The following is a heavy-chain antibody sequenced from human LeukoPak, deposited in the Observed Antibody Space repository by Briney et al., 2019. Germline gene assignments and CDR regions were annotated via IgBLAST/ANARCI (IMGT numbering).Heavy chain of an antibody. CDR3: AGTIVGATKCFDP. CDR2: INPSGGST. V-gene: IGHV1-46*01. D-gene: IGHD1-26*01. J-gene: IGHJ5*02. Sequence: ASVKVSCKASGYTFTSYYMHWVRQAPGQGLEWMGIINPSGGSTSYAQKFQGRVTMTRDTSTSTVYMELSSLRSEDTAVYYCAGTIVGATKCFDPGGQGPLATVSA. CDR1: GYTFTSYY.